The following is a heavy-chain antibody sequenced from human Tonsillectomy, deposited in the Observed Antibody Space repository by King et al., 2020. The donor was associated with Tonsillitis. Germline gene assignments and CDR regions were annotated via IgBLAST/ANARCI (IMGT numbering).Heavy chain of an antibody. CDR1: GGSISSFY. CDR3: ARNYGVYWYFDL. J-gene: IGHJ2*01. CDR2: IYNSGST. V-gene: IGHV4-59*01. Sequence: VQLQESGPGLAKPSETLSLTCTVSGGSISSFYWSWIRQPPGKGLEWIGFIYNSGSTHYNPSLKSRVTISVDTSKNQISLKLTSVTAADTAIYYCARNYGVYWYFDLWGRGTLVTVSS. D-gene: IGHD4-17*01.